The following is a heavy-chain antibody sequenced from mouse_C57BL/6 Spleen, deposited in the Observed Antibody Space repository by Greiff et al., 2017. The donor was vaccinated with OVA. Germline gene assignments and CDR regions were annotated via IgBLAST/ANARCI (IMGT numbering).Heavy chain of an antibody. CDR2: IYPGDGDT. CDR3: AQTAQALAWFAY. J-gene: IGHJ3*01. CDR1: GYAFSSSW. D-gene: IGHD3-2*02. Sequence: RVKPGASVKISCKASGYAFSSSWMNWVKQRPGKGLEWIGRIYPGDGDTNYNGKFKGKATLTADKSSSTAYMQLSSLTSEDSAVYFCAQTAQALAWFAYWGQGTLVTVSA. V-gene: IGHV1-82*01.